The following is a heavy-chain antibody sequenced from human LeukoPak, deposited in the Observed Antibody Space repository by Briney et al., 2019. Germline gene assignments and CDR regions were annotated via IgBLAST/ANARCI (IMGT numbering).Heavy chain of an antibody. CDR2: IIPIFGTA. CDR1: GGTFSSYA. CDR3: ARSGYSSGWYSLYYYYYMDV. Sequence: SVKVSCKASGGTFSSYAISWVRQAPGQGLEWMGGIIPIFGTANYAQKFQGRVTITADESTSTAYMELRSLRSDDTAVYYCARSGYSSGWYSLYYYYYMDVWGKGTTVTISS. V-gene: IGHV1-69*13. J-gene: IGHJ6*03. D-gene: IGHD6-19*01.